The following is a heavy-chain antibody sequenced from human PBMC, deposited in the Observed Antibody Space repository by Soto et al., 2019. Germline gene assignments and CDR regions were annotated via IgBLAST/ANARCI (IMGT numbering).Heavy chain of an antibody. CDR1: GDSVSSNSAA. CDR3: ARALDVVVPAAPDYGMDV. J-gene: IGHJ6*02. CDR2: TYYRSKWYN. Sequence: SQTLSLTCAISGDSVSSNSAAWNWIRQSPSRGLEWLGRTYYRSKWYNDYAVSVKSRITINPDTSKNQFSLQLNSVTPEDTAVYYCARALDVVVPAAPDYGMDVWGQGTTVTVSS. V-gene: IGHV6-1*01. D-gene: IGHD2-2*01.